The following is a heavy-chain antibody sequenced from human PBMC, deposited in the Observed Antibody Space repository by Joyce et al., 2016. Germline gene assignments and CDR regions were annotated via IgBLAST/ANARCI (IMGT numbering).Heavy chain of an antibody. V-gene: IGHV1-18*01. CDR3: ARDTQWRSLFGVVTPGHFDY. D-gene: IGHD3-3*01. CDR1: GYTFTTNG. CDR2: INTQYGDT. J-gene: IGHJ4*02. Sequence: QVELVQSGAEVKKPGASVKVSCKASGYTFTTNGISWVRQAPGQGLEWMGWINTQYGDTNDAPKCQGRFTMTTDASTRTAYMELRSLRSDDTAVYYCARDTQWRSLFGVVTPGHFDYWGQGTLVTVSS.